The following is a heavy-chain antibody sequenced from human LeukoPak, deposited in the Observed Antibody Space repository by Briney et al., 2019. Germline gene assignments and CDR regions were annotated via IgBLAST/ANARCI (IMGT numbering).Heavy chain of an antibody. CDR1: GFTFSSYW. Sequence: GGSLRLSCAASGFTFSSYWMHWVRPAPGKGLVWVWRIKSDGSTRYADSVKGRFTISRDNAKNTVSLQMNSLRAEDTGVYYCARAPSEIGGYYPEYFRHWGQGTLVTVSP. V-gene: IGHV3-74*01. CDR2: IKSDGST. J-gene: IGHJ1*01. CDR3: ARAPSEIGGYYPEYFRH. D-gene: IGHD3-22*01.